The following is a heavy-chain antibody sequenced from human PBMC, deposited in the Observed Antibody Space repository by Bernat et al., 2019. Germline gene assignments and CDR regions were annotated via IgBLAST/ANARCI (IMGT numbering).Heavy chain of an antibody. CDR2: IDQNGSDK. J-gene: IGHJ5*02. CDR1: GLNFSNYW. Sequence: EVHLAESGGGLVQPGGSLRLSCVASGLNFSNYWMSWVRQAPGKGLEWVANIDQNGSDKFYVASVKGRFTVSRGNAKNSLYLQMNSLRVEDTAFYYCAREHRGGYSYNWFDPWGQGTLVTVSS. D-gene: IGHD5-18*01. CDR3: AREHRGGYSYNWFDP. V-gene: IGHV3-7*03.